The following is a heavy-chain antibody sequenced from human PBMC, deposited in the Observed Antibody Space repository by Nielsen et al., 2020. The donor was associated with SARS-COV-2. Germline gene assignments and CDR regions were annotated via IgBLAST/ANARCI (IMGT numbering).Heavy chain of an antibody. CDR2: IYYSGST. D-gene: IGHD3-10*01. V-gene: IGHV4-59*01. CDR3: ARDRFGDSWFDP. J-gene: IGHJ5*02. Sequence: SETLSLTCTVSGGSISSYYWSWIRQPPGKGLEWIRYIYYSGSTNYNPSLKSRVTISVDTSKNQFSLKLSSVTAADTAVYYCARDRFGDSWFDPWGQGTLVTVSS. CDR1: GGSISSYY.